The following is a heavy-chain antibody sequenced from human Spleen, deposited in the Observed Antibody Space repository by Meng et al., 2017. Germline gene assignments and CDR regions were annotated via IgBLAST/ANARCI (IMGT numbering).Heavy chain of an antibody. CDR2: INAGNGNT. Sequence: ASVKVSCKASGYTFTSYAMHWVRQAPGQRLEWMGWINAGNGNTKYSQKFQGRVTMTRDTSASTAYMELSSLRSEDTAVYYCARDYYYDSSGYYYPLGYWGQGTLVTVSS. V-gene: IGHV1-3*01. J-gene: IGHJ4*02. CDR1: GYTFTSYA. CDR3: ARDYYYDSSGYYYPLGY. D-gene: IGHD3-22*01.